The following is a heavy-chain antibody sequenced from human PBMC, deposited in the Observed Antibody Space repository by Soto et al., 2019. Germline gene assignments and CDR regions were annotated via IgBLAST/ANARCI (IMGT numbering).Heavy chain of an antibody. J-gene: IGHJ6*02. Sequence: SETLSLTCTVSGGSISSGGYSWSWIRQPPGKGLEWIGYIYPTGTTYYNPSLKNRVTISIDTSQNQFSLQLTSMTAADTAVYYCASAPPGPAPRWGVWGQGTTVTVSS. CDR2: IYPTGTT. D-gene: IGHD3-16*01. V-gene: IGHV4-30-2*01. CDR1: GGSISSGGYS. CDR3: ASAPPGPAPRWGV.